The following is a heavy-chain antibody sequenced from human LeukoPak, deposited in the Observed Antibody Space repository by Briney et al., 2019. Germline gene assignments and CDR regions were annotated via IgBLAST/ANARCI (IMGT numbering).Heavy chain of an antibody. J-gene: IGHJ6*04. D-gene: IGHD2-15*01. V-gene: IGHV3-30*18. CDR3: AKVSAVVVVAAPSYGMDV. CDR1: GFTFSSYG. CDR2: ISYDGSNK. Sequence: GGSLRLSCAASGFTFSSYGMHWVRQAPGKGLEWVAVISYDGSNKYYADSVKGRFTIPRDNSKNTLYLQMNSLRAEDTAVYYCAKVSAVVVVAAPSYGMDVWGKGTTVTVSS.